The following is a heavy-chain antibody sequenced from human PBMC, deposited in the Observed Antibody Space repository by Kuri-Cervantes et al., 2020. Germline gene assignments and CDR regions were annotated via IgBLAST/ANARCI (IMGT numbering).Heavy chain of an antibody. CDR3: ARIEDWYFDL. CDR2: ISYDGSNK. Sequence: GGSLRLSCAASGFTFSSYGMHWVRQAPGKGLEWVAVISYDGSNKYYADSVKGRFTISRDNSKNTLYLQMNSLRAEDTAVYYCARIEDWYFDLWGRGTLVTVSS. CDR1: GFTFSSYG. J-gene: IGHJ2*01. V-gene: IGHV3-30*03.